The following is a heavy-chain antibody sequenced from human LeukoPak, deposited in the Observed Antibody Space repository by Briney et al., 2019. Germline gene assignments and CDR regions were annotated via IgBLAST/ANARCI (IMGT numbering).Heavy chain of an antibody. Sequence: ASVKVSCKASGYTFTNYYIHWVRQAPGQGLEWMGIINPSGGGTSYAQKFQGRLTMTRDTPTSTVYMELTSLRSEDTAVYYCARDSRSSSLADPWGQGTLVTVSS. D-gene: IGHD2-15*01. CDR3: ARDSRSSSLADP. J-gene: IGHJ5*02. CDR2: INPSGGGT. CDR1: GYTFTNYY. V-gene: IGHV1-46*01.